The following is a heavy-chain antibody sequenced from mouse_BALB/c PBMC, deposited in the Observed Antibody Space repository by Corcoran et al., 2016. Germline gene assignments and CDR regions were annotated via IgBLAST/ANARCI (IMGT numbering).Heavy chain of an antibody. CDR1: GYTFTDYV. V-gene: IGHV1-81*01. D-gene: IGHD4-1*01. Sequence: QVQLQQSGPELVKPGASVKMSCKASGYTFTDYVISWVKQRTGQGLEWIGEIYPGSGSTYYNEKFKGKATLTADKSSNTAYMQLSSLTSEDSAVYFCARRAGTSGFAYWGQGTLVTVSA. CDR3: ARRAGTSGFAY. CDR2: IYPGSGST. J-gene: IGHJ3*01.